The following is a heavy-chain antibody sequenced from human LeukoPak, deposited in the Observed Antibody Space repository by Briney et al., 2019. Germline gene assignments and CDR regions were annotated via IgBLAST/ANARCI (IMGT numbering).Heavy chain of an antibody. CDR2: ISSSSSYI. D-gene: IGHD3-22*01. CDR1: GFTFSNAW. CDR3: ARDPSPYYYDSSGYGGWDDY. Sequence: GGSLRLSCAASGFTFSNAWMSWVRQAPGKGLEWVSSISSSSSYIYYADSVKGRFTISRDNAKNSLYLQMNSLRAEDTAVYYCARDPSPYYYDSSGYGGWDDYWGQGTLVTVSS. V-gene: IGHV3-21*01. J-gene: IGHJ4*02.